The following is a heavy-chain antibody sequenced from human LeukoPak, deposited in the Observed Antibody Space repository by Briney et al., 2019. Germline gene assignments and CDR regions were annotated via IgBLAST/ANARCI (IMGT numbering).Heavy chain of an antibody. D-gene: IGHD6-19*01. CDR3: ARHGSGWSGYYYYYGMDV. V-gene: IGHV1-8*01. CDR2: MNPNSGNT. CDR1: GYTFTSYD. Sequence: ASVKVSCKASGYTFTSYDINWVRQATGQGLEWMGWMNPNSGNTGYAQKFQGRVTMTRNTSISTAYMELSSLRSEDTAVYYCARHGSGWSGYYYYYGMDVWGQGTTVTVSS. J-gene: IGHJ6*02.